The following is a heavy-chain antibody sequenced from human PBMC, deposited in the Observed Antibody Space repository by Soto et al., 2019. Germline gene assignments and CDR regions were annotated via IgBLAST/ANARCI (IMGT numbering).Heavy chain of an antibody. CDR3: ARDLIINYYYYGTDV. Sequence: ASVKVSCKASGYTFTSYYMHWVRQAPGQGLEWMGIINPSGGSTSYAQKFQGRVTMTRDTSTSTVYMELSSLRSEDTAVYYCARDLIINYYYYGTDVWGQGTTVTVSS. CDR1: GYTFTSYY. CDR2: INPSGGST. V-gene: IGHV1-46*01. J-gene: IGHJ6*02.